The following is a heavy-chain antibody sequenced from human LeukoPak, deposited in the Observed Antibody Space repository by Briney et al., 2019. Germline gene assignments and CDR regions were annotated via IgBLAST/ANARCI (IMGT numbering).Heavy chain of an antibody. V-gene: IGHV4-39*01. CDR2: IYYSGST. J-gene: IGHJ3*02. CDR3: ARRSYYYDSSGRLPDDAFDI. D-gene: IGHD3-22*01. CDR1: GGSISSSSYY. Sequence: SETLSLTCTVSGGSISSSSYYWGWIRQPPGKGLEWIGSIYYSGSTYYNPSLKSRVTISVDTSKNQFSLKLSSVTAADTAVYCCARRSYYYDSSGRLPDDAFDIWGQGTMVTVSS.